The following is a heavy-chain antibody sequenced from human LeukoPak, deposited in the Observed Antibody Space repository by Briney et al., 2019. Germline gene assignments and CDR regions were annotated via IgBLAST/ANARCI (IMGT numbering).Heavy chain of an antibody. CDR1: GFIFSNYG. Sequence: GGSLRLSCAASGFIFSNYGMNWVRQAPGKGLECVSSISSSSSYIYYADSVKGRFTISRDNAKNSVYLQMNSLRAEDTAVYYCAKRPTGEGKFDYWGQGTLVTVSS. CDR2: ISSSSSYI. D-gene: IGHD7-27*01. V-gene: IGHV3-21*01. J-gene: IGHJ4*02. CDR3: AKRPTGEGKFDY.